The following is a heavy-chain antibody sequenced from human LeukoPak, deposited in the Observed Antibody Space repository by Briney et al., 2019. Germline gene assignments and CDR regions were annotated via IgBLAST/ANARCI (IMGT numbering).Heavy chain of an antibody. J-gene: IGHJ4*02. Sequence: QPGGSLRLSCAASGFTFSSYEMNWVRQAPGKGLEWVSYISSSGSTIYYADSVKGRFTISRDNAKNSLYLQVNSLRAEDTAVYYCAREVYCSGGSCYSGTDYWGQGTLATVSS. V-gene: IGHV3-48*03. D-gene: IGHD2-15*01. CDR3: AREVYCSGGSCYSGTDY. CDR2: ISSSGSTI. CDR1: GFTFSSYE.